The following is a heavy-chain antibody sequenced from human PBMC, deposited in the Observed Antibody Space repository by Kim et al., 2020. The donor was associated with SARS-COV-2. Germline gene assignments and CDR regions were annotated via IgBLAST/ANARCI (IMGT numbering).Heavy chain of an antibody. J-gene: IGHJ3*01. D-gene: IGHD2-8*01. Sequence: SETLSLTCSISDGFINTRNWWTWVRRPPGEGLEWIGEIYHSGSTNFNPSLKSRVTMSVDKSKNQFSLRLDSVTAADTAVYYCASRGDPFDTNGSGALDLWGQGTLVTISS. V-gene: IGHV4-4*02. CDR1: DGFINTRNW. CDR3: ASRGDPFDTNGSGALDL. CDR2: IYHSGST.